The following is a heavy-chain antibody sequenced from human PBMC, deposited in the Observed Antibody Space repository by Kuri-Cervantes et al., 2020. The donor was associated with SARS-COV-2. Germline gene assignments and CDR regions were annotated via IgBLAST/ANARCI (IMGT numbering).Heavy chain of an antibody. J-gene: IGHJ6*04. CDR3: ARAYGLLRYIYYMDV. V-gene: IGHV4-34*01. CDR2: VNHRGDT. Sequence: SETLSLTCAFYGEAFSGYYWTWIRQSPGKGLEWIGEVNHRGDTNYNPSLMGRVFMSADKSNSQFSLRLISVTAADTAVYHCARAYGLLRYIYYMDVWGKGTTVTVSS. CDR1: GEAFSGYY. D-gene: IGHD3-9*01.